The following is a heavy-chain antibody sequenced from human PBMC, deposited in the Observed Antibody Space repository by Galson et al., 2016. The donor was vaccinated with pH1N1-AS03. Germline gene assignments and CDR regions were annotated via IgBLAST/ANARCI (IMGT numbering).Heavy chain of an antibody. CDR2: IAYDGSNK. V-gene: IGHV3-30-3*01. D-gene: IGHD1-26*01. Sequence: SLRLSCAASGFTFSDFAMHWVRQAPGKGLDWVAVIAYDGSNKYYEDSVKGRFTISRDSSKNTLYLQMYSLRPEDTAMYYCARDSIVGATRGAGTFDVWGHGTMVTVSS. CDR1: GFTFSDFA. CDR3: ARDSIVGATRGAGTFDV. J-gene: IGHJ3*01.